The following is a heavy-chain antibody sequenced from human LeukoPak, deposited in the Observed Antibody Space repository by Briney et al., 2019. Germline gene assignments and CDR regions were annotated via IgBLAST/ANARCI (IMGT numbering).Heavy chain of an antibody. V-gene: IGHV3-30*18. J-gene: IGHJ4*02. D-gene: IGHD2/OR15-2a*01. CDR1: GFTFSSYG. CDR3: AKDLSHSY. Sequence: PGGSLRLSCAASGFTFSSYGMHWVRQAPGKGLEWVAVISYDGSNKYYADSVKGRFTISRDNSKNTLYLQMNSLRAEDTAVYYCAKDLSHSYWGQGTLVTVSS. CDR2: ISYDGSNK.